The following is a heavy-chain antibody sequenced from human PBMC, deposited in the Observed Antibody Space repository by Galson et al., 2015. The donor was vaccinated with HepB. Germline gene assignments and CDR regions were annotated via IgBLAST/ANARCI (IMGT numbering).Heavy chain of an antibody. J-gene: IGHJ6*02. Sequence: SLRLSCAVSGFTFSDFGMTWVRQAPGKGLEWVSGISGSGGSTYFSHSVKGRFTISRDNSKNTVYLQMHSLRADDSAVYYCARRVVRAPTYYYGMDVWGQGTTVTVSS. CDR3: ARRVVRAPTYYYGMDV. CDR2: ISGSGGST. D-gene: IGHD3-10*01. V-gene: IGHV3-23*01. CDR1: GFTFSDFG.